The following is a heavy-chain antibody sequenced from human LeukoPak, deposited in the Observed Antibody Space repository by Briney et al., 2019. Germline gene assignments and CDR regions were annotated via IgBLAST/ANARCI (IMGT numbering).Heavy chain of an antibody. CDR3: ARDSVVVPAAISGGDYHYYMDV. Sequence: GGSLRLSCAASGFTFSSYSMNWVRQAPGKGLEWVSYISSSSSTIYYADSVEGRFTISRDNAKNSLYLQMNSLRAEDTAVYYCARDSVVVPAAISGGDYHYYMDVWGKGTTVTVSS. CDR2: ISSSSSTI. CDR1: GFTFSSYS. D-gene: IGHD2-2*02. V-gene: IGHV3-48*04. J-gene: IGHJ6*03.